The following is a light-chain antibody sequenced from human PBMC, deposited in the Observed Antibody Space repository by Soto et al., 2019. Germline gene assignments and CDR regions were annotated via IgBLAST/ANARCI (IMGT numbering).Light chain of an antibody. CDR1: NSNIGAGYD. Sequence: QSVLTQPPSVSGAPGQRVTISCTGSNSNIGAGYDVHWYQQFPGTAPKLLISGNDNRPSGVPDRFSGSKSGTSATLDITGLQPGDEADYYCETWDTSVSAGVFGGGTKLTVL. J-gene: IGLJ3*02. V-gene: IGLV1-40*01. CDR3: ETWDTSVSAGV. CDR2: GND.